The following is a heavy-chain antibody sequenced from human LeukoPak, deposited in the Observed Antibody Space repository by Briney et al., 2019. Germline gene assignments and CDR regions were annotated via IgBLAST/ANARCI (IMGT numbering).Heavy chain of an antibody. Sequence: SETLSLTCAVYGGSFSGYYWSWIRQPPGKGPEWIGEINHSGSTNYNPCLKSRVTISVDTSKNQFSLKLSSVTAADTAVYYCAREAAAGTGPCDYWGQGTLVTVSS. J-gene: IGHJ4*02. CDR2: INHSGST. CDR1: GGSFSGYY. CDR3: AREAAAGTGPCDY. V-gene: IGHV4-34*01. D-gene: IGHD6-13*01.